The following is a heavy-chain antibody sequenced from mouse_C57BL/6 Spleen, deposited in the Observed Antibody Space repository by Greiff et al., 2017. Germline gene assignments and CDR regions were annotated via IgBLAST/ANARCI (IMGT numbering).Heavy chain of an antibody. D-gene: IGHD1-1*01. V-gene: IGHV3-6*01. CDR1: GYSITSGYY. Sequence: EVQLQESGPGLVKPSQSLSLTCSVTGYSITSGYYWNWIRQFPGNKLEWMGYISYDGSNNYNPSLKNRISITRDTSKNQFFLKLNSVTTEDTATYYCARSYYYGGDYAMDYWGQGTSVTVSS. CDR2: ISYDGSN. CDR3: ARSYYYGGDYAMDY. J-gene: IGHJ4*01.